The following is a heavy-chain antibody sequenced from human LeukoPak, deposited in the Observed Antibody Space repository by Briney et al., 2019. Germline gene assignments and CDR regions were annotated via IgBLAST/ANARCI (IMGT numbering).Heavy chain of an antibody. CDR2: INPNSGGT. J-gene: IGHJ6*03. V-gene: IGHV1-2*04. CDR3: ARADLYYYYMDV. Sequence: ASVKVSCKASGYTFTGYYMHWVRQAPGQGLEWMGWINPNSGGTNYAQKFQGWVTMTRDTSISTAYMELSRLRSDDTAVYYCARADLYYYYMDVWGKGTTVTVSS. CDR1: GYTFTGYY.